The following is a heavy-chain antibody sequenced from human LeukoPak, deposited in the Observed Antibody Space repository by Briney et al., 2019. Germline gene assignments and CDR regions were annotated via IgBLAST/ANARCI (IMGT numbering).Heavy chain of an antibody. J-gene: IGHJ3*02. D-gene: IGHD4-23*01. CDR3: ARDRGPTVVPDAFDI. Sequence: PGGSLRLSCAASGFTFSSYAMHWVRQAPGKGLEWVAVISYDGSNKYYADSVKGRFTISRDNSKNTLHLQMNSLRAEDTAVYYCARDRGPTVVPDAFDIWGQGTMVTVSS. V-gene: IGHV3-30*04. CDR1: GFTFSSYA. CDR2: ISYDGSNK.